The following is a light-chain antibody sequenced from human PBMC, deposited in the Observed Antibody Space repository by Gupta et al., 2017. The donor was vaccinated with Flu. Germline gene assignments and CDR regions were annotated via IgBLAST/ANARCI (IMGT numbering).Light chain of an antibody. Sequence: PCTLSASVGDRVTITCRASQTIDSWLAWYQKKPGRAPKSLIYKASSVETGVPSRFSGSGSGTEFSLTISRRQPDDFATYYCQQYRSSPWTFGQGTKVEIK. V-gene: IGKV1-5*03. CDR3: QQYRSSPWT. CDR1: QTIDSW. J-gene: IGKJ1*01. CDR2: KAS.